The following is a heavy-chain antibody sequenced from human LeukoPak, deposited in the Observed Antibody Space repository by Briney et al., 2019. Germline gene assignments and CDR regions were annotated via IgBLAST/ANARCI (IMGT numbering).Heavy chain of an antibody. CDR3: AREGLYYYDTHGHWYFDL. Sequence: PSETLSLTCTVSGGSISSGSYYWSWIRQPAGKGLEWIGRIYTSGSTNYNPSLKSRVTISVDTSKNQFSLKLSFVTAADTAVYYCAREGLYYYDTHGHWYFDLWGRGTLVTVSS. J-gene: IGHJ2*01. D-gene: IGHD3-22*01. V-gene: IGHV4-61*02. CDR2: IYTSGST. CDR1: GGSISSGSYY.